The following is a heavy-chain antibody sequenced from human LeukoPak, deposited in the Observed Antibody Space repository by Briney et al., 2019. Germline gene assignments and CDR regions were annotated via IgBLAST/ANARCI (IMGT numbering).Heavy chain of an antibody. Sequence: SETLSLTCAVYGGSFSGYYWSWIRQPPGKGLEWIGEINHSGSTNYNPSLKSRVTISVDTSKNQFSLKLSSVTAADTAVYYCARERILWFGELPRIAKSRGWFDPWGQGTLVTVSS. D-gene: IGHD3-10*01. CDR3: ARERILWFGELPRIAKSRGWFDP. V-gene: IGHV4-34*01. J-gene: IGHJ5*02. CDR1: GGSFSGYY. CDR2: INHSGST.